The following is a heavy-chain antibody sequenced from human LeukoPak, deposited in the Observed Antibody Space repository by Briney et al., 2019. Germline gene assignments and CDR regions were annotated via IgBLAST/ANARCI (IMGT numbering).Heavy chain of an antibody. D-gene: IGHD3-3*01. Sequence: GGSLRLSCAASGFTFSSYAMSWVRQAPGKGLEWVSAISGSGGSTYYADSVKGRFTISRDNSKNTLYLQMNSLRAEDTAVYYCAKDRITIFGVVIPGGNWFGPWGQGTLVTVSS. CDR1: GFTFSSYA. J-gene: IGHJ5*02. CDR3: AKDRITIFGVVIPGGNWFGP. V-gene: IGHV3-23*01. CDR2: ISGSGGST.